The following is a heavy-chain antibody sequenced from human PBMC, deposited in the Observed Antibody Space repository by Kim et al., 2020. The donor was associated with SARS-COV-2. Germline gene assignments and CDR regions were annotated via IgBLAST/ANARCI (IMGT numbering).Heavy chain of an antibody. CDR3: TTGPTVALSGAPVDH. Sequence: GGSLRLSCDASGFNFGRFTMHWVRQAPGKGLEWVALISHDEGKRNHSDSVEGRFAISRDNSRASLYLQMNSLRPDDTATYFCTTGPTVALSGAPVDHWGQGNLLSVST. D-gene: IGHD2-15*01. CDR1: GFNFGRFT. V-gene: IGHV3-30*03. J-gene: IGHJ1*01. CDR2: ISHDEGKR.